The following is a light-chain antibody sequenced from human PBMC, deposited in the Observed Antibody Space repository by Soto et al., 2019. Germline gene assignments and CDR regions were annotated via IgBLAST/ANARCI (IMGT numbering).Light chain of an antibody. CDR2: DAS. V-gene: IGKV1-5*01. J-gene: IGKJ1*01. Sequence: DIQMTQSPSTLSASVGDRVTITCRASQTISTWLAWYQQKPGKAPALLIHDASSLQSGVPSRFSGSGSGTEFTLTISSLQPDDFATYYCQQYNTYSMTFGQGTK. CDR1: QTISTW. CDR3: QQYNTYSMT.